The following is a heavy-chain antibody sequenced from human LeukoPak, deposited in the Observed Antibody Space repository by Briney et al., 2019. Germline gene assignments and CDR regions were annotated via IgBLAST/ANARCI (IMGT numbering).Heavy chain of an antibody. D-gene: IGHD1-1*01. J-gene: IGHJ4*02. V-gene: IGHV4-4*07. CDR2: IYTSGGA. CDR1: SHPLRPCY. Sequence: LTLLHNVCSHPLRPCYECCMPACAGRGSEWIGRIYTSGGAKYSPSLKSRVSISVDETKNKVCLILTSVTAADTAVYYCARELQLRVWGQGTLVTVSS. CDR3: ARELQLRV.